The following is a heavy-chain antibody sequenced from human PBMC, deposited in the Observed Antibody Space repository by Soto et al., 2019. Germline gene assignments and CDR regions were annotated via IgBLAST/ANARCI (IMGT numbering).Heavy chain of an antibody. CDR3: ARGARVVAFNWFGP. V-gene: IGHV1-69*12. CDR2: IIPIFGTA. CDR1: GGTFSSYA. Sequence: QVQLVQSGAEVKKPGSSVKVSCKASGGTFSSYAISWVRQAPGQGLEWMGGIIPIFGTANYAQKFQGRVPXXAXEXXRTAYMELSSLRSEDTAVDYCARGARVVAFNWFGPWGQGTLVTVSS. D-gene: IGHD3-22*01. J-gene: IGHJ5*02.